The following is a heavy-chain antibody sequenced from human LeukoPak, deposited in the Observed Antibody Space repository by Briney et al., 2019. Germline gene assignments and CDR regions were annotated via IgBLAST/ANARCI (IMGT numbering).Heavy chain of an antibody. J-gene: IGHJ4*02. V-gene: IGHV3-20*04. D-gene: IGHD1-26*01. CDR1: GFTFDDYG. CDR3: ARGRYSGIPGGFDY. Sequence: GGSLRLYCAASGFTFDDYGMSWVRQAPGKGLEWVSGINWNGGGTGYADSVKGRFTISRDNAKNSLYLQMNSLRAEDTALYYCARGRYSGIPGGFDYWGQGTLATVSS. CDR2: INWNGGGT.